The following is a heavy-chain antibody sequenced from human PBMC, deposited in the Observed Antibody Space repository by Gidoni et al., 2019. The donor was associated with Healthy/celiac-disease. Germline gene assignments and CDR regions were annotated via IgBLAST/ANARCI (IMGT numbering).Heavy chain of an antibody. J-gene: IGHJ5*02. D-gene: IGHD2-15*01. CDR1: GYSFTSYW. Sequence: EVQLVQSGAEVKKPGESLRISCKGSGYSFTSYWISWVRQMPGKGLEWMGRIDPSDSYTNYSPSFQGHVTISADKSISTAYLQWSSLKASDTAMYYCARHPRGVVAARPGPNKNWFDPWGQGTLVTVSS. V-gene: IGHV5-10-1*03. CDR3: ARHPRGVVAARPGPNKNWFDP. CDR2: IDPSDSYT.